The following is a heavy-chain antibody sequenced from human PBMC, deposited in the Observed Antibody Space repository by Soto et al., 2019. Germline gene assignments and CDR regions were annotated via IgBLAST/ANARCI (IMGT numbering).Heavy chain of an antibody. V-gene: IGHV3-30*18. CDR3: AKGINYYDSSGYSDAFDI. CDR1: GFTFSSYG. Sequence: GGSLRLSCAASGFTFSSYGMHWVRQAPGKGLEWVAVISYDGSNKYYADSVKGRFTISRDNSKNTLYLQMNSLRAEDTAVYYCAKGINYYDSSGYSDAFDIWGQGTMVTVSS. J-gene: IGHJ3*02. CDR2: ISYDGSNK. D-gene: IGHD3-22*01.